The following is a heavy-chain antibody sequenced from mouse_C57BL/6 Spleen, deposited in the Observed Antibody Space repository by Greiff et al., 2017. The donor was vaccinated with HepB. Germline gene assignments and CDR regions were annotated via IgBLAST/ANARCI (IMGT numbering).Heavy chain of an antibody. J-gene: IGHJ4*01. CDR2: IWRGGST. V-gene: IGHV2-5*01. D-gene: IGHD1-1*01. Sequence: VQLVESGPGLVQPSQSLSITCTVSGFSLTSYGVHWVRQSPGKGLEWLGVIWRGGSTDYNAAFMSRLSITKDNSKSQVFFKMNSLQADDTAIYYCAKNRVTTVVPTGDAMDYWGQGTSVTVSS. CDR1: GFSLTSYG. CDR3: AKNRVTTVVPTGDAMDY.